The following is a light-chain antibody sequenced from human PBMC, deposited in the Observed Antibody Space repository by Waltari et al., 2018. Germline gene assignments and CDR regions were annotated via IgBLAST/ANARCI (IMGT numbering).Light chain of an antibody. CDR1: SEHIGGYDH. CDR3: SSYTTSSRV. V-gene: IGLV2-14*01. J-gene: IGLJ2*01. Sequence: QSALTQPASVSGTPGQSITISCTGTSEHIGGYDHVSWYQQYPGKAPRLILYEVTNRPSDVSYRFSGSKSGNMASLTISGLQADDEADYYCSSYTTSSRVFGGGTKVTVL. CDR2: EVT.